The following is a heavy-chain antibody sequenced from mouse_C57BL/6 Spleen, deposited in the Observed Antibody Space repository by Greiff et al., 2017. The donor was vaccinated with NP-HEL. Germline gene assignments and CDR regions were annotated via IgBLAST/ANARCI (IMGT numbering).Heavy chain of an antibody. CDR2: ISSGSSTI. J-gene: IGHJ4*01. CDR3: ARQRYYYGSRDAMDY. CDR1: GFTFSDYG. D-gene: IGHD1-1*01. V-gene: IGHV5-17*01. Sequence: EVKVAESGGGLVKPGGSLKLSCAASGFTFSDYGMHWVRQAPEKGLEWVAYISSGSSTIYYADTVKGRFTISRDNAKNTLFLQMTSLRSEDTAMYYCARQRYYYGSRDAMDYWGQGTSVTVSS.